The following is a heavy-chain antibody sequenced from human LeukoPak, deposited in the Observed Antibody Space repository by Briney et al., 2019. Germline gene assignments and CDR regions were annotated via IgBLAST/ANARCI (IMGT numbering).Heavy chain of an antibody. CDR3: ARDAEVGTLFGVLSRYNWFDP. CDR1: GFSFSYYW. J-gene: IGHJ5*02. V-gene: IGHV3-7*01. Sequence: GGSLRLSCAASGFSFSYYWMSWVRQAPGKGLEWVANIKQDGSEKYYVDSVKGRFTISRDNAKKPLYLQMNSLRAEDTAIYYCARDAEVGTLFGVLSRYNWFDPWGQGTPVTVSS. D-gene: IGHD3-3*01. CDR2: IKQDGSEK.